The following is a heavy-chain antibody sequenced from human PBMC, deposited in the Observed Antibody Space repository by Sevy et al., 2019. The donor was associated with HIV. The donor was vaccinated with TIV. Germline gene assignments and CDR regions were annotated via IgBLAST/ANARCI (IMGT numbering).Heavy chain of an antibody. J-gene: IGHJ4*02. CDR1: GFSLETYW. CDR2: IKEDDTVK. D-gene: IGHD2-2*02. V-gene: IGHV3-7*04. Sequence: GGSLRLSCAASGFSLETYWMNWVRKAPGKPLEWVANIKEDDTVKYYVDSVKGRFTIFRDNGRNLVYLVMNNLRVGDTARYYCVRAIQSEGSFWGQGTLVTVSS. CDR3: VRAIQSEGSF.